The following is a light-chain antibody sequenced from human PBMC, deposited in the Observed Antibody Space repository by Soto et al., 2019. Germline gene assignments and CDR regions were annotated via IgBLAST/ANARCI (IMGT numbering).Light chain of an antibody. Sequence: DIPMTQSPSSLSASVGDRVTITCRASQGINNYVAWYQQKPGKPPKLLIYAASTLQSGVPSRFSGSGSGTDFTLTINSLQPEDVATYSCQKFSSVPVFGPGTKVDIK. J-gene: IGKJ3*01. CDR2: AAS. CDR3: QKFSSVPV. CDR1: QGINNY. V-gene: IGKV1-27*01.